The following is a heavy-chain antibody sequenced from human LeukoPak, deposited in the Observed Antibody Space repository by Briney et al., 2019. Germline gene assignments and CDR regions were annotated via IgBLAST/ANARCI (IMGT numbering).Heavy chain of an antibody. CDR1: GYTFTDNS. CDR2: INPNSGGT. J-gene: IGHJ4*02. V-gene: IGHV1-2*02. D-gene: IGHD6-6*01. CDR3: ARVVVSTSSLPLGY. Sequence: ASVKVSCKASGYTFTDNSLHWVRQAPGQGLEWMGWINPNSGGTKYAQKFQGRVTMTRDTSICTAYMELSSLRSDGTAVYYCARVVVSTSSLPLGYWGQGTLVTVSS.